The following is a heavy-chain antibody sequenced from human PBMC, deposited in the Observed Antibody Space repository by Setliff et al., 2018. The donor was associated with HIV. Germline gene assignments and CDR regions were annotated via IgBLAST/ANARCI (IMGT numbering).Heavy chain of an antibody. J-gene: IGHJ3*02. V-gene: IGHV1-46*01. CDR1: GFSFSRHY. D-gene: IGHD3-16*01. CDR3: TRAFPPMIPAAFDI. Sequence: GASVKVSCKASGFSFSRHYMHWVRQAPGEGLEWVAMINPSDGIPSYAQKFQDRVVVTRDTSRSIVYMELSSLLSGDTAVYFCTRAFPPMIPAAFDIWGLGTLVTV. CDR2: INPSDGIP.